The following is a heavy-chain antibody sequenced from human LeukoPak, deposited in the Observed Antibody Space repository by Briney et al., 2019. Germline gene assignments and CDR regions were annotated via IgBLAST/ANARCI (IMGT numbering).Heavy chain of an antibody. D-gene: IGHD3-22*01. CDR2: ISGSGSTT. CDR1: GFTFSGYA. CDR3: AKPFDYSGYYFDS. V-gene: IGHV3-23*01. Sequence: GGSLRLSCAASGFTFSGYAMSWVRQAPGKGLEWVSAISGSGSTTYYADSVKGRFTVSGDNSKNTLYLQMNSLRAEDTAVYYCAKPFDYSGYYFDSWGQGTLVTVSS. J-gene: IGHJ4*02.